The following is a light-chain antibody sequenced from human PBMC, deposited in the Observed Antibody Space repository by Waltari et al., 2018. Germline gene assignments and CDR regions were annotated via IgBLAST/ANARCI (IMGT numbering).Light chain of an antibody. CDR3: QSYDSSLSGSV. J-gene: IGLJ2*01. CDR2: GNN. V-gene: IGLV1-40*01. CDR1: SSSIGAGSD. Sequence: QSVLTQPPSVSGAPGQRVTISCTGSSSSIGAGSDVNWYQQLPGTAPNLLSYGNNNRPSGVPDRFSGSKSGTSASLAITGLQAEDEADYYCQSYDSSLSGSVFGGGTILTVL.